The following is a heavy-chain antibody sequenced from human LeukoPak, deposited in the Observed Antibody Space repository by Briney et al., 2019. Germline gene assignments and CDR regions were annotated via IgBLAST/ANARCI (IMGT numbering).Heavy chain of an antibody. J-gene: IGHJ4*02. CDR1: GFTFSSYG. CDR3: ARVPPDDYGDYYYFDY. D-gene: IGHD4-17*01. CDR2: ISYDGSNK. V-gene: IGHV3-30*03. Sequence: GGSLRLSCAASGFTFSSYGMHWVRQAPGKGLEWVAVISYDGSNKYYADSVKGRFTISRDNSKNSLYLQMNSLRAEDTAFYYCARVPPDDYGDYYYFDYWGQGTLVTVSS.